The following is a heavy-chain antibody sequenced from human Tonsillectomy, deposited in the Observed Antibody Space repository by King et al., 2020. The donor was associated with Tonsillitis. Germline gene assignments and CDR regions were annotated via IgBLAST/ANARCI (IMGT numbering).Heavy chain of an antibody. D-gene: IGHD5-12*01. Sequence: QLQESGPGLVKPSETLSLICTVSGVSISSISYYWAWIRQPPGKGMEWIGSIYYRGSTYYNPSLKSRITISVDTSKNQFSLKLNSVTAADTAVYSCARQSEGLRSHFDYWGQGTLVPVSS. V-gene: IGHV4-39*01. CDR2: IYYRGST. CDR1: GVSISSISYY. CDR3: ARQSEGLRSHFDY. J-gene: IGHJ4*02.